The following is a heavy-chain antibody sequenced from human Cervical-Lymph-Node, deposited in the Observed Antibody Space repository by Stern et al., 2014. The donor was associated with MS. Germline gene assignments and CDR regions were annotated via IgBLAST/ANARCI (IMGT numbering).Heavy chain of an antibody. Sequence: EVQLVESGGGLVNPWGSLRLSCAASGFLFSDQNMNWVRQAPGKGLGLVSSISNASTFISDADSVKGRFTISRDNANNLLFLQMDSLRVEDTAVYYCARGLDWFDPWGQGTLVTVSS. J-gene: IGHJ5*02. CDR2: ISNASTFI. CDR3: ARGLDWFDP. V-gene: IGHV3-21*06. CDR1: GFLFSDQN. D-gene: IGHD1-1*01.